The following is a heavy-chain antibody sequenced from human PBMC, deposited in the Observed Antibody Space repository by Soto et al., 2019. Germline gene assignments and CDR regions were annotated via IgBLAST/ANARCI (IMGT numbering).Heavy chain of an antibody. Sequence: EVQLLESGGGLVQPGGSLRLSCVGSGFFFSSYTMTWVRQAPGKGLEWVSSFSATSENTYYADSVRGRFTISRDNSKNTHFLQMNSLTAEDTAMYYCAKARDQQWVRLPFDYWGQGILFIVSS. CDR2: FSATSENT. D-gene: IGHD6-19*01. CDR3: AKARDQQWVRLPFDY. CDR1: GFFFSSYT. V-gene: IGHV3-23*01. J-gene: IGHJ4*02.